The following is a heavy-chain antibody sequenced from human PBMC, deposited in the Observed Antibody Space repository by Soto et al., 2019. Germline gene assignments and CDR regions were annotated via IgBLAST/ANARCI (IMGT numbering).Heavy chain of an antibody. V-gene: IGHV4-30-2*01. CDR3: AREDSSGYYVDY. J-gene: IGHJ4*02. D-gene: IGHD3-22*01. CDR2: IYHSGST. Sequence: QLQLQESGSGLVKPSQTLSLTCAVSGGSISSGGYSWSWIRQPPGKGLEWIGYIYHSGSTYYNPSLKSRVTRSVDRAKNQFSLKLSSVTAADTAVYYCAREDSSGYYVDYWGQGTLVTVSS. CDR1: GGSISSGGYS.